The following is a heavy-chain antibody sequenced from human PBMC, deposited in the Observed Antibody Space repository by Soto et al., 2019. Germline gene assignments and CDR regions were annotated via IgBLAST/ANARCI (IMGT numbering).Heavy chain of an antibody. J-gene: IGHJ3*02. CDR1: GGSISSYY. V-gene: IGHV4-59*01. CDR3: ARDGPSIAVVGAFDI. CDR2: IYYSGST. Sequence: QVQLQESGPGLVKPSETLSLTCTVSGGSISSYYWSWIRQPPGKGLEWIGYIYYSGSTNYNPSLKSRVTISVDTSKNQFSLKLSSVTAADTDVYYCARDGPSIAVVGAFDIWGQGTMVTVSS. D-gene: IGHD6-19*01.